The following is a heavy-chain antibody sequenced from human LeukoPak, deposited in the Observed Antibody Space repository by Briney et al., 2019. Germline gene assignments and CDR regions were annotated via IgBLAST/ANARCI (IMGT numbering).Heavy chain of an antibody. CDR3: ARGGGYFPFDY. Sequence: SETLSLTCTVSGGSISSGSYYWSWIRQPAGKGLEWIGRIYTSGSTNYNPSLKSRVTISVDTSKNQFSLKLSSVTAADTAVYYCARGGGYFPFDYWGQGTLVTVSS. CDR2: IYTSGST. D-gene: IGHD3-22*01. CDR1: GGSISSGSYY. V-gene: IGHV4-61*02. J-gene: IGHJ4*02.